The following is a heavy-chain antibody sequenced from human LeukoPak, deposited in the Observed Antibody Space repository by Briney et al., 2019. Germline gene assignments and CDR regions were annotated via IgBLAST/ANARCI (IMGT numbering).Heavy chain of an antibody. V-gene: IGHV3-21*01. CDR2: ITTTGTYI. J-gene: IGHJ4*02. Sequence: GGSLRLSCAASGFTFSTYWMTWVRQSPGKGLEWVSSITTTGTYIYYGDSVKGRFTISRDNAKNSLYLQMNSLRAEDTAVYYCARDLAYWGQGTLVTVSS. CDR3: ARDLAY. CDR1: GFTFSTYW.